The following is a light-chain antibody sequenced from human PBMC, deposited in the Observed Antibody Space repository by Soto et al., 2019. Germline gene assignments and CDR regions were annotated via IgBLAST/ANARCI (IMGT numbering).Light chain of an antibody. V-gene: IGKV3-15*01. CDR1: QSVGSN. CDR2: GAS. CDR3: QQYNNWPPDRT. Sequence: EIVMTQSPATLSVSPGERATLSCRASQSVGSNLAWYQQKPGQAPRLLIYGASTRATGIPARFSGSGSGTEFTLTNSSLQSEDFGFYFCQQYNNWPPDRTFGQGTKVEIK. J-gene: IGKJ1*01.